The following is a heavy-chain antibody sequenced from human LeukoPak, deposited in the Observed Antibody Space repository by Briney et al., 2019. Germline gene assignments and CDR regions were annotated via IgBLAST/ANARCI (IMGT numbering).Heavy chain of an antibody. CDR1: GYTFTNYG. CDR2: ISAYNGNT. CDR3: ARGIISTPVYGMDV. Sequence: GASVTVSCKASGYTFTNYGISWVRQAPGQGLECMGWISAYNGNTNYAQKVQGRVTMTTDTSTSTAYMELRSLRSDDTAVYYCARGIISTPVYGMDVWGRGTTVTVSS. J-gene: IGHJ6*02. V-gene: IGHV1-18*01. D-gene: IGHD3-10*01.